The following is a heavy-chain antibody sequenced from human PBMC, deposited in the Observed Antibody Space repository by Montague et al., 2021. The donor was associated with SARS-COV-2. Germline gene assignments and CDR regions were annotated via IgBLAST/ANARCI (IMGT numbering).Heavy chain of an antibody. Sequence: SETLSLTCTVSGVSITDYYWSWIRQPPGKGLEWIGDIYYNRSTNYNPSLKSRVTISVDTSKNQFSLRLTSVTAADTAVYYCARLPHYDGLYGHLDYWGQGTLVTVSS. CDR3: ARLPHYDGLYGHLDY. V-gene: IGHV4-59*12. CDR2: IYYNRST. J-gene: IGHJ4*02. CDR1: GVSITDYY. D-gene: IGHD3-16*01.